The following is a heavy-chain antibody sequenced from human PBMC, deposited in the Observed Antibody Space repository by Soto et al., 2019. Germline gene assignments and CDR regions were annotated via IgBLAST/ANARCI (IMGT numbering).Heavy chain of an antibody. V-gene: IGHV2-5*02. CDR1: GFSLSTSGVG. CDR2: IYWDDDK. CDR3: AHTDLYSGSGLAGCFAY. Sequence: QITLKESGPTLVKPTQTLTLTCTFSGFSLSTSGVGVGWIRQPPGKALEWLALIYWDDDKRYSPSLKSRLTISNDTSQHRLVLTMTHMDPVDTATYFCAHTDLYSGSGLAGCFAYWGQGTLVTVSS. J-gene: IGHJ4*02. D-gene: IGHD3-10*01.